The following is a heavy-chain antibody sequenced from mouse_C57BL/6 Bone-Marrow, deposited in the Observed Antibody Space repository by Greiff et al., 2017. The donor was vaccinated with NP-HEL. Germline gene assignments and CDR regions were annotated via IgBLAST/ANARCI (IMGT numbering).Heavy chain of an antibody. D-gene: IGHD1-1*01. Sequence: QVQLQQPGAELVKPGASVKMSCKASGYTFTSYWITWVKQRPGQGLEWIGDIYPGSGSTNYNAKFKSKATLTVDTSSSTAYMQLSSLTSEYSAVYYCARDYGSSPYYFDYWGQGTTLTVSS. CDR1: GYTFTSYW. CDR2: IYPGSGST. J-gene: IGHJ2*01. CDR3: ARDYGSSPYYFDY. V-gene: IGHV1-55*01.